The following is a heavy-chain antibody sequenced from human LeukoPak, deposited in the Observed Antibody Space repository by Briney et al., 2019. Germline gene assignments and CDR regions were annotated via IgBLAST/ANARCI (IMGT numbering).Heavy chain of an antibody. Sequence: PSETLSLTCAVYGGSFSGYYWSWIRQPPGKGLEWIGEINHSGSTNYNPSLKSRVTISVDTSKNQFSLKLSSVTAADTAVYYCARDHAPGNWFDPWGQGTLSPSPQ. J-gene: IGHJ5*02. D-gene: IGHD3-10*01. V-gene: IGHV4-34*01. CDR1: GGSFSGYY. CDR3: ARDHAPGNWFDP. CDR2: INHSGST.